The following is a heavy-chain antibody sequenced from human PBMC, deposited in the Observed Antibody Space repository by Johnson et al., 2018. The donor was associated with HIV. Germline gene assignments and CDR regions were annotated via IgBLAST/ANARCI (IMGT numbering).Heavy chain of an antibody. Sequence: QVQLVESGGGVVQPGRSLRLSCAATGFTFNSYAMHWVRQAPGKGLEWVAVISYDGSNAYYVDSVKGRFTISRDNAKNSLYVQMNSLRAEDTAVYYCARGGSSTSLDAFDIWGQGTMVTVSS. CDR1: GFTFNSYA. CDR3: ARGGSSTSLDAFDI. D-gene: IGHD2-2*01. V-gene: IGHV3-30*04. J-gene: IGHJ3*02. CDR2: ISYDGSNA.